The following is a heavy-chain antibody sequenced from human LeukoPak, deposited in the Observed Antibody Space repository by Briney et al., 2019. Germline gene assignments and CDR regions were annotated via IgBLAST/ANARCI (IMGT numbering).Heavy chain of an antibody. V-gene: IGHV1-2*02. CDR1: GYTFTGYY. CDR3: ARRFGGYSYGYGVHFDY. Sequence: ASVKVSCKASGYTFTGYYMHWVRQAPGQGLEWMGWINPNSGGTNYAQKFQGRVTMTRDTSISTAYMELSRLRSDDTAVYYCARRFGGYSYGYGVHFDYWGQGTLVTVSS. J-gene: IGHJ4*02. D-gene: IGHD5-18*01. CDR2: INPNSGGT.